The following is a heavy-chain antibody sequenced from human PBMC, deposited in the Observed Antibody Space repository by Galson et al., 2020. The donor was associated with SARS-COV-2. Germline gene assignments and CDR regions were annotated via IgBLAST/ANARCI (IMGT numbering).Heavy chain of an antibody. D-gene: IGHD2-21*01. V-gene: IGHV3-48*03. CDR2: ISSSGRTI. Sequence: TGGSLRLSCAASGFTFSNYEMNWVRQAPGKGLEWVSYISSSGRTIHYADSVMGRFTISRDNAKSSQSLQMNSLRAEDTAVYYCARLDAYGPGYWGQGTLVTVSS. CDR1: GFTFSNYE. J-gene: IGHJ4*02. CDR3: ARLDAYGPGY.